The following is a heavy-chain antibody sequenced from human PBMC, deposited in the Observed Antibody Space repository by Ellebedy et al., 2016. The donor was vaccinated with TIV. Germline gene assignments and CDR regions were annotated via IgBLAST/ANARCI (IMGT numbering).Heavy chain of an antibody. CDR1: GGSFSGYY. CDR3: ARDSRAQQLVISDAFDI. D-gene: IGHD6-13*01. Sequence: SETLSLTCAVYGGSFSGYYWSWIRQPPGKGLEWIGEINHSGSTNYNPSLKSRVTISVDTSKNQFSLRLSSVTAADTAVYYCARDSRAQQLVISDAFDIWGQGTMVTVSS. V-gene: IGHV4-34*01. J-gene: IGHJ3*02. CDR2: INHSGST.